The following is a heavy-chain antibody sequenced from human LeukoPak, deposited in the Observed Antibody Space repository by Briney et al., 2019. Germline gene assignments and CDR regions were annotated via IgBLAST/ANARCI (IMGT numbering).Heavy chain of an antibody. CDR1: GYTFTGYY. J-gene: IGHJ4*02. CDR3: ARDLLAAAGTGY. V-gene: IGHV1-2*02. Sequence: APVKVSCKASGYTFTGYYMHWVRQAPGQGLEWMGWINPNSGGTNYAQKFQGRVTMTRDTSISTAYMELSRLRSDDTAVYYCARDLLAAAGTGYWGQGTLVTVSS. D-gene: IGHD6-13*01. CDR2: INPNSGGT.